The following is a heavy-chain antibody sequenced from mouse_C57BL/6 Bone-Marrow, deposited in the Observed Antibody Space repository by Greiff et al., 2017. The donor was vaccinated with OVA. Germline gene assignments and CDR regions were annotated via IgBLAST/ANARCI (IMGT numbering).Heavy chain of an antibody. V-gene: IGHV1-50*01. Sequence: QVQLQQPGAELVKPGASVKLSCKASGYTFTSYWMQWVKQRPGQGLEWIGEIDPSDSYTNYNQKFKGKATLTVDTSSSTAYMHRSSLTSEDSAVYYCAREDDYAPMDYWGQGTSVTVSS. J-gene: IGHJ4*01. CDR3: AREDDYAPMDY. CDR1: GYTFTSYW. D-gene: IGHD2-4*01. CDR2: IDPSDSYT.